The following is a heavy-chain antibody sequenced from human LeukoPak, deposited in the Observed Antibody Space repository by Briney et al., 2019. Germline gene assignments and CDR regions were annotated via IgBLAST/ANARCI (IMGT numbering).Heavy chain of an antibody. Sequence: ASVKVSCNASGYTFTSYDINWVRQATGQGLEWMGWMNPNSGNTGYAQKFQGRVTMTRNTSISTAYMELSSLRSEDTAVYYCARGEWEPMDFDYWGQGTLVTVSS. CDR3: ARGEWEPMDFDY. D-gene: IGHD1-26*01. CDR1: GYTFTSYD. CDR2: MNPNSGNT. V-gene: IGHV1-8*01. J-gene: IGHJ4*02.